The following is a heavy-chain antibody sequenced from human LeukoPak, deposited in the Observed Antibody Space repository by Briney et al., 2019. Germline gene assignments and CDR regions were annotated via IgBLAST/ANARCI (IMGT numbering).Heavy chain of an antibody. Sequence: GGSLRLSCAASGFNFNNYDFHWVRQVAGKRLEWVAGIGPVADTFYPDSVMGRFTISRENAKNSFYLQMNSLRAGDTAVYYCARGWGGHGRSWGALDFWGQGILVTVSS. D-gene: IGHD3-16*01. CDR3: ARGWGGHGRSWGALDF. J-gene: IGHJ4*02. V-gene: IGHV3-13*01. CDR2: IGPVADT. CDR1: GFNFNNYD.